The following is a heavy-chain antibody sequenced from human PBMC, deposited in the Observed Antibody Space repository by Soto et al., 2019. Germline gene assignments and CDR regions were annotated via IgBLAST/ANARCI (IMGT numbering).Heavy chain of an antibody. CDR1: GFTFSSYG. CDR2: ISYDGSNK. CDR3: AKDQGWPQNNFDY. Sequence: PGGSLRLSCAASGFTFSSYGMHWVRQAPGKGLEWVAVISYDGSNKYYADSVKGRFTISRDNSKNTLYLQMNSLRAEDTAVYYCAKDQGWPQNNFDYWGQGTLVTVSS. D-gene: IGHD6-19*01. V-gene: IGHV3-30*18. J-gene: IGHJ4*02.